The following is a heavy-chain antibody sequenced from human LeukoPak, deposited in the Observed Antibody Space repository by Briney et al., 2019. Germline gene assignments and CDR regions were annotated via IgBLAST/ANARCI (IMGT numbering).Heavy chain of an antibody. J-gene: IGHJ4*02. D-gene: IGHD1-26*01. CDR2: IYYSGST. Sequence: SETLSLTCTVSGGSISSSNYYWGWIRQPPGKGLEWIGSIYYSGSTYYNPSLKSRVTISVDTSKNQFALKLSSVTAADTAVFYCASQTVGSTKYYFDYWGQGTLVTVSS. CDR3: ASQTVGSTKYYFDY. CDR1: GGSISSSNYY. V-gene: IGHV4-39*01.